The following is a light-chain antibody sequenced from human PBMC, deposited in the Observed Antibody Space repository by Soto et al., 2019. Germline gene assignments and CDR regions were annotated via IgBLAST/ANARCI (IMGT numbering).Light chain of an antibody. CDR2: DAS. CDR1: QDISNY. Sequence: DILMTQSPSSLSASVGDRVTITCQASQDISNYLNWYQQKPGKAPKLLIYDASNLETGIPSRFSGSGSGTDSTFTISSLQPEAIATYYCQQYDNLPRSVTFGRGTRLEIK. CDR3: QQYDNLPRSVT. J-gene: IGKJ5*01. V-gene: IGKV1-33*01.